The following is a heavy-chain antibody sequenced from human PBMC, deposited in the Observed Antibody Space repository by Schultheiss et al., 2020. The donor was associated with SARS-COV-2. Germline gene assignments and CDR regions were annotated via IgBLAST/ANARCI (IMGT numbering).Heavy chain of an antibody. CDR2: IYYSGST. CDR3: ARDTRAYCSGGSCNWFDP. J-gene: IGHJ5*02. CDR1: GYSISSGSYY. D-gene: IGHD2-15*01. V-gene: IGHV4-61*01. Sequence: SETLSLTCAVSGYSISSGSYYWSWIRQPPGKGLEWIGYIYYSGSTNYNPSLKSRVTISVDTSKNQFSLKLSSVTAADTAVYYCARDTRAYCSGGSCNWFDPWGQGTLVTVSS.